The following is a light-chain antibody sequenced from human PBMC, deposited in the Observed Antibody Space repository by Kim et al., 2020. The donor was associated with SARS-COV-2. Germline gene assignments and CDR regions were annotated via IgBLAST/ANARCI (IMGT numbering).Light chain of an antibody. Sequence: GQSITISCTGTSSDVGGYNYVSWYQQHPGKAPKLMIYDVSNRPSGVSNRFSGSKSGNTASLTISVLQAEDEADYYCSSYTSSSTWVFGGGTQLTFL. J-gene: IGLJ3*02. CDR3: SSYTSSSTWV. CDR1: SSDVGGYNY. CDR2: DVS. V-gene: IGLV2-14*03.